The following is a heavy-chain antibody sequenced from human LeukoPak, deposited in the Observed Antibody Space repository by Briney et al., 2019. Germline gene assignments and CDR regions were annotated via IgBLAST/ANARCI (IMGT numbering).Heavy chain of an antibody. Sequence: GGSLRLSCTTSGLTFSTSGFNWVRQAPGKGLELVASIGPTGFDRYHADSIKGRFTISRDNAKNSLYLQMNSLRAEDTAVYYCASEYYDILTGYGYWGQGTLVTVSS. D-gene: IGHD3-9*01. CDR2: IGPTGFDR. CDR1: GLTFSTSG. V-gene: IGHV3-21*01. CDR3: ASEYYDILTGYGY. J-gene: IGHJ4*02.